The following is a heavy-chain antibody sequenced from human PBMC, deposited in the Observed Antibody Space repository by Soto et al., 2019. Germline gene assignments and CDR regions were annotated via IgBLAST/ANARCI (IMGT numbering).Heavy chain of an antibody. J-gene: IGHJ3*02. CDR2: ISGSGGST. CDR1: GFTFSSYA. V-gene: IGHV3-23*01. CDR3: AKHYSSCWYRPNDAFDI. Sequence: GGSLRLSCAASGFTFSSYAMSWVRQAPGKGLEWVSAISGSGGSTYYADSVKGRFTISRDNSKNTLYLQMNSLRAEDTAVYYCAKHYSSCWYRPNDAFDIWGQGTMVTV. D-gene: IGHD6-13*01.